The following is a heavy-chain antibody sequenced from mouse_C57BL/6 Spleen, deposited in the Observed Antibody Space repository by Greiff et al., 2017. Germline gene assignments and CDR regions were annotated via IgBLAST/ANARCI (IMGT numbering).Heavy chain of an antibody. D-gene: IGHD2-4*01. CDR2: ISSGSSTI. CDR1: GFTFSDYG. Sequence: EVQLQESGGGLVKPGGSLKLSCAASGFTFSDYGMHWVRQAPEKGLEWVAYISSGSSTIYYADTVKGRFTISRDNAKNTLFLQMTSLRSEDTAMYYCAPIYYDYDWYFDVWGTGTTVTVSS. J-gene: IGHJ1*03. CDR3: APIYYDYDWYFDV. V-gene: IGHV5-17*01.